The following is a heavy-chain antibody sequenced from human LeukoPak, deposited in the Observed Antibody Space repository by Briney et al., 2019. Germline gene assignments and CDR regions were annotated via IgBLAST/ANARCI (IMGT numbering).Heavy chain of an antibody. D-gene: IGHD1-26*01. CDR1: GGSISSSSYY. CDR3: ARHGAGSPLNFDY. J-gene: IGHJ4*02. V-gene: IGHV4-39*01. CDR2: IYYSGST. Sequence: SETLSLTCTVSGGSISSSSYYWGWIRQPPGKGLEWIGSIYYSGSTYYNPSLKSRVTISVDTSKNQFSLKLSSVTAADTAVYYCARHGAGSPLNFDYWGQGTLVTVSS.